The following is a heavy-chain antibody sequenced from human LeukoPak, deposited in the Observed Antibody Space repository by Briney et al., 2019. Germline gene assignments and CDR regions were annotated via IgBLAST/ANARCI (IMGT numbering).Heavy chain of an antibody. CDR3: ARADYYDSSCFDC. CDR2: IYYSGST. D-gene: IGHD3-22*01. CDR1: GGSISSYY. V-gene: IGHV4-59*01. J-gene: IGHJ4*02. Sequence: SETLSLTCTVSGGSISSYYWSWIRQPPGKGLEWIGYIYYSGSTNYNPSLKSRVTISVDTSKNQFSLKLSSVTAADTAVYYCARADYYDSSCFDCWAREPWSPSPQ.